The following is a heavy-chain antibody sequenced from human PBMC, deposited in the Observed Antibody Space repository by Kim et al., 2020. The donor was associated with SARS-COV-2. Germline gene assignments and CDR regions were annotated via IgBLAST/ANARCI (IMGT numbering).Heavy chain of an antibody. Sequence: LQGRVTMTRDTSTSTVYMELSSLRSEDTAVYYCARGGHIVVVTARDAFDIWGQGTMVTVSS. J-gene: IGHJ3*02. V-gene: IGHV1-46*01. CDR3: ARGGHIVVVTARDAFDI. D-gene: IGHD2-21*02.